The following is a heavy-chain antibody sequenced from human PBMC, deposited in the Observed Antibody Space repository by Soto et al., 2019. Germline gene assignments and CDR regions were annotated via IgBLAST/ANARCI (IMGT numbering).Heavy chain of an antibody. CDR1: GFSLSTSGVG. J-gene: IGHJ4*02. Sequence: SGPTLVNPTQTLTLTCTFSGFSLSTSGVGVGWIRQPPGKALEWLALIYWDDDRRYSPSLKSRLTITKDTSKNQVVLTMTNMDPVDTATYYCVHRSCSGGSCRIDYWGQGTQVTVSS. D-gene: IGHD2-15*01. CDR3: VHRSCSGGSCRIDY. CDR2: IYWDDDR. V-gene: IGHV2-5*02.